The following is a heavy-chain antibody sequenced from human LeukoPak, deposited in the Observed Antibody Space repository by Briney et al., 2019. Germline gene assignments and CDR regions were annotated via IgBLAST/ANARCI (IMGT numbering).Heavy chain of an antibody. Sequence: ASVKVSCKASGYTFTDYGITWVRQAPGQGLEWMGWISASNGDTHYSEKFQDRITVTTDTSTSTAYMELRSLRSDDTAVYYCARDQGPYYYDSSGSGFDPWGQGTLVTVSS. CDR3: ARDQGPYYYDSSGSGFDP. D-gene: IGHD3-22*01. CDR1: GYTFTDYG. J-gene: IGHJ5*02. CDR2: ISASNGDT. V-gene: IGHV1-18*01.